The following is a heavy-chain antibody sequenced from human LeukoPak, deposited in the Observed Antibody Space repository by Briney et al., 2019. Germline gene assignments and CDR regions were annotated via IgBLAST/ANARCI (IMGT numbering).Heavy chain of an antibody. J-gene: IGHJ6*03. CDR1: GFTVSSNY. CDR2: IYSGGST. CDR3: ARGPVFYYYMDV. V-gene: IGHV3-53*01. Sequence: GGSLRLSCAASGFTVSSNYMSWVRQAPGKGLEWVSVIYSGGSTYYADSVKGRFTISRDNSKNTLYLQMNSLRAEDTAVYYCARGPVFYYYMDVWGKGTTVTISS.